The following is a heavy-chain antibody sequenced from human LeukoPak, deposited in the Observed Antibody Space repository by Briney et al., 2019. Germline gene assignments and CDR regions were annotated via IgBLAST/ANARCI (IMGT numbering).Heavy chain of an antibody. J-gene: IGHJ4*02. D-gene: IGHD2-2*01. CDR3: ARDASDCGSTSCYAGEDY. CDR1: GGTFSSYA. CDR2: IIPIFGTA. Sequence: SVNVSCKASGGTFSSYAISWVRQAPGQGLEWMGGIIPIFGTANYAQKFQGRVTITADESTSTAYMELSSLRSEDTAVYYRARDASDCGSTSCYAGEDYWGQGTLVTVSS. V-gene: IGHV1-69*01.